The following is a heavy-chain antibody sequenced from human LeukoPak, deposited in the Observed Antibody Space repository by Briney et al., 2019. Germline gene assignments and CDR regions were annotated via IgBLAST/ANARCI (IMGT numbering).Heavy chain of an antibody. CDR1: GFTFSSYS. Sequence: GGSLRLSCAASGFTFSSYSMNWVRQAPGKGLEWVSSISSSSSYIYYADSVKGRFTFSRDNAKNSLYLQMNSLRAEDTAVYYCARDDNWNDVGFDYWGQGTLVTVSS. V-gene: IGHV3-21*01. CDR2: ISSSSSYI. J-gene: IGHJ4*02. D-gene: IGHD1-1*01. CDR3: ARDDNWNDVGFDY.